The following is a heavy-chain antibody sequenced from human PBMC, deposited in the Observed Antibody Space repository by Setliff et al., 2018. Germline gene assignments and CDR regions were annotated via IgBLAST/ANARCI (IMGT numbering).Heavy chain of an antibody. D-gene: IGHD3-22*01. CDR1: VDFINSHY. V-gene: IGHV4-59*08. CDR3: ARASHYYDTSLRPHFDS. Sequence: SETLSLTCTVSVDFINSHYWTWIRQPPGKGLESIGTVYYSGSTYYNLSLKSRVTISVDTSKNQCSLRLTSVTAADTAVYYCARASHYYDTSLRPHFDSWGQGTLVTAPQ. CDR2: VYYSGST. J-gene: IGHJ4*02.